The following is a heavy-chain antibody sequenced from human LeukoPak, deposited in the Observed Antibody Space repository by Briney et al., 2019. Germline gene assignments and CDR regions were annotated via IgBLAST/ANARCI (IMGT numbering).Heavy chain of an antibody. CDR1: GYSISSGYY. Sequence: SETLSLTCTVSGYSISSGYYWSWIRQPPGKGLEWIGEINHSGSTNYNPSLKSRVTISVDTSKNQFSLKLSSVTAADTAVYYCARGRVVYDFWSGRPRNWFDPWGQGTLVTVSP. V-gene: IGHV4-38-2*02. CDR3: ARGRVVYDFWSGRPRNWFDP. D-gene: IGHD3-3*01. CDR2: INHSGST. J-gene: IGHJ5*02.